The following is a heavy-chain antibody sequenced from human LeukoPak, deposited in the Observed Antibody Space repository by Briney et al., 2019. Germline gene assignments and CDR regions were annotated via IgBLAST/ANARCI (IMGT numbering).Heavy chain of an antibody. CDR2: ISYDGNNK. CDR3: AKDPPLYSYGTNYFDY. J-gene: IGHJ4*02. D-gene: IGHD5-18*01. Sequence: GRSLRLSCAASGFTFSSYGMHWVRQAPGKGLEWVAVISYDGNNKYYADSVKGRFTISRDNSKNTLYLQMNSLRAEDTAVYYCAKDPPLYSYGTNYFDYWGQGTLVTVSS. V-gene: IGHV3-30*18. CDR1: GFTFSSYG.